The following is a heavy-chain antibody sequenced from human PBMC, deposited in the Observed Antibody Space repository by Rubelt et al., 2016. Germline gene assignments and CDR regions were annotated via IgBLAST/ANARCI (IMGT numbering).Heavy chain of an antibody. D-gene: IGHD3-3*02. V-gene: IGHV1-18*01. CDR2: VSAYNGNT. CDR1: GYTFSNYG. J-gene: IGHJ4*02. CDR3: AREISLTV. Sequence: SGAEVKKPGASVKVSCKASGYTFSNYGVTWVRQAPGQGLEWMGWVSAYNGNTNYVQKLQGRLTMTTDTSTNAAYMELRSLRSDDTAVYYCAREISLTVWGQGTLVTVSS.